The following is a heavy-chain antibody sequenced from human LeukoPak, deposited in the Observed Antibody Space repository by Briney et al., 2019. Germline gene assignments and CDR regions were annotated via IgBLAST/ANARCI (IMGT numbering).Heavy chain of an antibody. Sequence: GGSLRLSCAASGVTFKNHGMHWVRQAPGKGLEWVAVIWYDGSNKYYADSVKGRFTISRDNSKNTLYLQMNSLRAEDTAVYYCVRDRSNAYFDYWGQGTLVTVSS. V-gene: IGHV3-33*01. CDR3: VRDRSNAYFDY. J-gene: IGHJ4*02. D-gene: IGHD4/OR15-4a*01. CDR2: IWYDGSNK. CDR1: GVTFKNHG.